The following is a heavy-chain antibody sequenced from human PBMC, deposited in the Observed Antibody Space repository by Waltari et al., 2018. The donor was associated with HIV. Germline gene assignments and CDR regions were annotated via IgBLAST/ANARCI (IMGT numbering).Heavy chain of an antibody. CDR2: IWYDGGNE. CDR3: ARDWTITATTRVDF. D-gene: IGHD1-20*01. Sequence: QVQLAESGGGGVQPGRSLRPSGVASGFIFNNFGMHWVRQKPGKGLEWVAAIWYDGGNEYYADSVKGRFTISRDNSKNTLYLQMNSLRAEDTAVYYCARDWTITATTRVDFWGPGTLVTVSS. J-gene: IGHJ4*03. CDR1: GFIFNNFG. V-gene: IGHV3-33*01.